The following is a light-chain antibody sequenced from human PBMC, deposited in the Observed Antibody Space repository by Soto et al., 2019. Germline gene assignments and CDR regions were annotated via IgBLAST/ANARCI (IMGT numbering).Light chain of an antibody. V-gene: IGKV1-5*01. CDR1: QSLDTW. CDR2: DAS. CDR3: QQYTRYPYT. J-gene: IGKJ2*01. Sequence: DIQMTQSPSTLSASVGDRVSISCRARQSLDTWLAWYQQKPGEAPKLLVSDASNLESGVSSRFTGSGSGTEFTLTLSSLQPDDFATYYCQQYTRYPYTFGQGTKLEI.